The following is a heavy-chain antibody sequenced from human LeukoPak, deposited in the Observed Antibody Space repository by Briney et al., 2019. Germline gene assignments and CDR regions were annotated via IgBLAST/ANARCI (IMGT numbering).Heavy chain of an antibody. D-gene: IGHD6-19*01. Sequence: GGSLRLSCAASGLSFSSYSMNWVRQAPGKGLEWVSSISSAGGFIHYADSVKGRFTISRDNAKNSLYLQMNSLRVEDTAIYYCARDEGSDYYYYYMDVWGKGTTVTVSS. CDR2: ISSAGGFI. CDR3: ARDEGSDYYYYYMDV. CDR1: GLSFSSYS. V-gene: IGHV3-21*01. J-gene: IGHJ6*03.